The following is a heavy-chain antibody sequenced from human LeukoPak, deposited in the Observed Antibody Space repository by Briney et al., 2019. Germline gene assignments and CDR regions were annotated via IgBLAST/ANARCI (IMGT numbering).Heavy chain of an antibody. CDR3: ARDVVRGLNWFDP. CDR2: IWYDGNYQ. Sequence: RISLRLSCAASGFTFSSYGMHWVRQAPGKGLEWVAVIWYDGNYQYYADSVKGRFTISRDNSKSTLYLEMNSLRVEDTAVYYCARDVVRGLNWFDPWGQGVLVTVPS. D-gene: IGHD3-10*01. CDR1: GFTFSSYG. V-gene: IGHV3-33*01. J-gene: IGHJ5*02.